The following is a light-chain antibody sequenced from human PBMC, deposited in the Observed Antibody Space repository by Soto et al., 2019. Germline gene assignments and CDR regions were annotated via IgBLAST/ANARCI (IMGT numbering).Light chain of an antibody. CDR1: SGHSSYA. CDR2: LNSDGSH. J-gene: IGLJ3*02. CDR3: QTWGTGSWV. V-gene: IGLV4-69*01. Sequence: QPVLTQSPSASASLGASVNLTCTLSSGHSSYAIAWHQQKPKKGPRYLMKLNSDGSHTKGDGIPDRFSGSSSGAERYLTISSLQSDDEADYYCQTWGTGSWVFGGGTKLTVL.